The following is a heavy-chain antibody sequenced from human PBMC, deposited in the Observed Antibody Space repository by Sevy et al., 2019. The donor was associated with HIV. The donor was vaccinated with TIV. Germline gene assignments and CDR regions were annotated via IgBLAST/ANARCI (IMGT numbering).Heavy chain of an antibody. Sequence: GGSLRLSCAASGFTFDDYAMHWVRQAPGKGLEWVSGISWNSGSIGCADSVKGRFTISRDNAKNSLYLQMNSLRAEDTALYYCAKDTAPHYYDSSGQYYYYYGMDVWGQGTTVTVSS. V-gene: IGHV3-9*01. CDR2: ISWNSGSI. CDR1: GFTFDDYA. CDR3: AKDTAPHYYDSSGQYYYYYGMDV. J-gene: IGHJ6*02. D-gene: IGHD3-22*01.